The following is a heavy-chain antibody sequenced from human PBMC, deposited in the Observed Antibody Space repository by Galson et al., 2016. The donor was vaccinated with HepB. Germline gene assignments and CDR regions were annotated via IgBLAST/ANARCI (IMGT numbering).Heavy chain of an antibody. D-gene: IGHD3-10*01. CDR2: ITWNSRYI. V-gene: IGHV3-9*01. CDR3: ARVSGYYSSCTDNYFDS. Sequence: SLRLSCAASGFTFDDYAMHWVRQAPGKGLEWVSSITWNSRYIAYADSVEGRFTISRDNAQNSLFLQMNSLRPEDTAFYYCARVSGYYSSCTDNYFDSWAQGTMVTLSS. CDR1: GFTFDDYA. J-gene: IGHJ4*02.